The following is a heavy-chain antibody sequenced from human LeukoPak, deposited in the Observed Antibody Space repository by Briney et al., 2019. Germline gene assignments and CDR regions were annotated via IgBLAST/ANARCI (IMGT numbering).Heavy chain of an antibody. V-gene: IGHV1-24*01. J-gene: IGHJ4*02. CDR1: GYTLTELS. CDR2: FDPEDGET. D-gene: IGHD5-12*01. Sequence: ASVKVSCKVSGYTLTELSTHWVRQAPGKGLEWMGGFDPEDGETIYAQKFQGRVTMTEDTSTDTAYMELSSLRSEDTAVYYCATDPSSGYDTDYWGQGTLVTVSS. CDR3: ATDPSSGYDTDY.